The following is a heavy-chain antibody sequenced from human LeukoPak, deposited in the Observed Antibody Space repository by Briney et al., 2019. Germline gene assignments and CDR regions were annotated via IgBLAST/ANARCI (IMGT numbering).Heavy chain of an antibody. J-gene: IGHJ4*02. CDR2: LYNTETT. Sequence: PSETLSLTCSVSGCSISRSSYYWGWLRQPPGKGLEWIGSLYNTETTYYNPSLQSRVTISVDTSKNQLSLKLSSVTAADTAVYYCARHPTLTSGGNVDYWGQGTLVTVSS. CDR1: GCSISRSSYY. D-gene: IGHD1-14*01. CDR3: ARHPTLTSGGNVDY. V-gene: IGHV4-39*01.